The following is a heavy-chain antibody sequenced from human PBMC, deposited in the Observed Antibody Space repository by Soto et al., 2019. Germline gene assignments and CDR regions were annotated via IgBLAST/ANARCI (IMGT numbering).Heavy chain of an antibody. V-gene: IGHV3-23*01. CDR3: AKGGEGSCSRTSCLYFSDS. CDR2: ISDSGTT. Sequence: EVQLLDSGGGLVQPGGSLRLSCAASGFTFRTYAMSWVRQAPGKGLEWVSTISDSGTTYYANSVKGRFTISRDNSRNTLDLQMNSLRVEDTAVCYCAKGGEGSCSRTSCLYFSDSWGQGTLVTVSS. D-gene: IGHD2-2*01. J-gene: IGHJ5*02. CDR1: GFTFRTYA.